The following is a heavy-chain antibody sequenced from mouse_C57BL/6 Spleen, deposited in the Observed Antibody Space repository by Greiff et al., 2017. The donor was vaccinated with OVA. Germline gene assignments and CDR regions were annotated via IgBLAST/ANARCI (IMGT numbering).Heavy chain of an antibody. CDR1: GFNIKDYY. J-gene: IGHJ3*01. V-gene: IGHV14-1*01. D-gene: IGHD3-1*01. CDR2: IDPEDGDT. CDR3: TTRAGEPWLAY. Sequence: EVQLQQSGAELVRPGASVKLSCTASGFNIKDYYMHWVKQRPEQGLEWIGRIDPEDGDTEYAPKFQGKATMTADTSSNTAYLQLSSLTSEDTAVYYCTTRAGEPWLAYWGQGTRVTVSA.